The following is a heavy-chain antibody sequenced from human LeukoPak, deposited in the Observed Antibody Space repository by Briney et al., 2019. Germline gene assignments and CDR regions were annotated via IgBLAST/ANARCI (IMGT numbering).Heavy chain of an antibody. D-gene: IGHD3-9*01. Sequence: SGTLSLTCAVSGGSISSSNWWSWVRQPPGKGLEWIGEIYHSGSTNYNPSLKSRVTISVDTSKNQFSLKLSSVTAADTAVYYCARRRVRYFDWLLSGFDPWGQGTLVTVSS. CDR3: ARRRVRYFDWLLSGFDP. CDR1: GGSISSSNW. CDR2: IYHSGST. V-gene: IGHV4-4*02. J-gene: IGHJ5*02.